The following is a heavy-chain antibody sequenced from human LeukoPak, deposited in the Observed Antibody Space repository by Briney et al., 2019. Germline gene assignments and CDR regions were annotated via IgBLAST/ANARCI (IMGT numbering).Heavy chain of an antibody. CDR1: GFTFSSYG. CDR2: IWYDGSNK. V-gene: IGHV3-33*06. J-gene: IGHJ4*02. Sequence: GRSLRLSCAASGFTFSSYGMHWVRQAPGKRLEWVAVIWYDGSNKYYADSVKGRFTISRDISKNTLYLRMNSLRADDTAVYYCAKNGYYDFWSGFDYWGQGTLVTVSS. CDR3: AKNGYYDFWSGFDY. D-gene: IGHD3-3*01.